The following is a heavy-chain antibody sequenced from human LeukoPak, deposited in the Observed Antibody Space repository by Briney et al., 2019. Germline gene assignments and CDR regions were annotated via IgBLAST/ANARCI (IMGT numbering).Heavy chain of an antibody. CDR3: ASRITGDFRRYYYYYMDV. CDR1: GGTFSSYA. D-gene: IGHD2-21*02. Sequence: ASVKVSCKASGGTFSSYAISWVRQAPGQGLEWMGGIIPIFGTANYAQKFQGRVTITADESTSTAYMELSSLRSEDTAVYYCASRITGDFRRYYYYYMDVLSKGTTVTVSS. CDR2: IIPIFGTA. V-gene: IGHV1-69*01. J-gene: IGHJ6*03.